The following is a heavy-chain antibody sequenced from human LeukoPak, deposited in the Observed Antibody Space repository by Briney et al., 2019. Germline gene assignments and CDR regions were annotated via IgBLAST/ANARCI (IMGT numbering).Heavy chain of an antibody. CDR3: ARGRKGIYSGYPGMGNYRYFDL. J-gene: IGHJ2*01. CDR2: IFYSGST. CDR1: GASISSYY. V-gene: IGHV4-59*01. D-gene: IGHD5-12*01. Sequence: SETLSLTCSVSGASISSYYWSWLRQPPGRGLEWIGYIFYSGSTKYNPSLTRRVTIFVDTSKNQFSLKLRSVTAADTAVYYCARGRKGIYSGYPGMGNYRYFDLWGRGTLVTVSS.